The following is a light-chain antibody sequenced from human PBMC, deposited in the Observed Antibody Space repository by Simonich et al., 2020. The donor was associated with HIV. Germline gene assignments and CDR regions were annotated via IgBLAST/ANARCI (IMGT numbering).Light chain of an antibody. CDR1: QSVSSN. CDR3: QQYNNWPPMT. J-gene: IGKJ4*01. CDR2: GAS. Sequence: EIVMTQSPATLSVSPGERATLSCWASQSVSSNLAWYQQKPGQAPRLRIYGASTRATGIPARFSGSGSGTEFTLTISSMQSEDFAVYYCQQYNNWPPMTFGGGTKVEIK. V-gene: IGKV3-15*01.